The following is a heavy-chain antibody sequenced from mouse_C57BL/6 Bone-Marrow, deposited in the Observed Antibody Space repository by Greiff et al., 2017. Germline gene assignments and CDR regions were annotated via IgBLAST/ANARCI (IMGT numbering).Heavy chain of an antibody. D-gene: IGHD1-1*01. V-gene: IGHV1-81*01. CDR3: ARSRYGSSYRYFDV. CDR1: GYTFTSYG. Sequence: QVQLQQSGAELARPGASVKLSCKASGYTFTSYGISWVKQRTGQGLEWIGEIYPRSGNTYYNEKFKGKATLTADKSSSTAYMELRSLTSEDSAVYYCARSRYGSSYRYFDVWGTGTTVTVSS. CDR2: IYPRSGNT. J-gene: IGHJ1*03.